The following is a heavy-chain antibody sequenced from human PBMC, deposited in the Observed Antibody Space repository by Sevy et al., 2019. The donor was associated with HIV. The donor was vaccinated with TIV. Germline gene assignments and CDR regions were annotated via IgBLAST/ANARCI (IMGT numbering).Heavy chain of an antibody. CDR1: GYTFTGYY. CDR2: INPNSGGT. V-gene: IGHV1-2*02. J-gene: IGHJ3*02. D-gene: IGHD7-27*01. Sequence: ASVKVSCKASGYTFTGYYMHWVRQAPGQGLEWMGWINPNSGGTNYAQKFQGSVTMTRDTSISTAYMELNSLRSYDTAVYYCARAPWGRAFDIWGQGTMVTVSS. CDR3: ARAPWGRAFDI.